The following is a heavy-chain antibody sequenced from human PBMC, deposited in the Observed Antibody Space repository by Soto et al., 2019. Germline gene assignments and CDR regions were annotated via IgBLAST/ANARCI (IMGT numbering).Heavy chain of an antibody. J-gene: IGHJ6*03. V-gene: IGHV1-8*01. CDR1: GYTFTSYD. CDR3: ARMGRHDFWSGYSGYYYYYMDV. CDR2: MNPNSGNT. Sequence: ASVKVSCKASGYTFTSYDINWVRQATGQGLEWMGWMNPNSGNTGYAQKFQGRVTMTRNTSISTAYMELSSLRSEDTAVYYCARMGRHDFWSGYSGYYYYYMDVWGKGTTVTVSS. D-gene: IGHD3-3*01.